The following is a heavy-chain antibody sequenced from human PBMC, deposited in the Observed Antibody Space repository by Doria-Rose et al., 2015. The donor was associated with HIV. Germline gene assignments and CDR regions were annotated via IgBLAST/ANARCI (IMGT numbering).Heavy chain of an antibody. J-gene: IGHJ1*01. D-gene: IGHD4-17*01. V-gene: IGHV4-34*01. CDR3: ARGPSDFGDYVACQH. Sequence: LFNASETLSLTSAVYVGSFSGYYWTWIRQSPGKGLEWIGEINHGGSTNYNPSLKSRVTISLDMSKNQFSLKVTSVTAADTAVYYCARGPSDFGDYVACQHWGQGTLVTVSS. CDR2: INHGGST. CDR1: VGSFSGYY.